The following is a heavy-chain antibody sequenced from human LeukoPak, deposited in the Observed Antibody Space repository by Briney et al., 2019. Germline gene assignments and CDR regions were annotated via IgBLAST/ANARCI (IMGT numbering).Heavy chain of an antibody. CDR2: IYHSGST. CDR3: ARCSGGSCYHDY. Sequence: PSETLSLTCAVSGYSISSGYYWGWTRQPPGKGLEWIGSIYHSGSTYYNPSLKRRVTISVDTPKNQFSLMLRSVTAAHTAVYYCARCSGGSCYHDYWGQGTLVTVSS. V-gene: IGHV4-38-2*01. J-gene: IGHJ4*02. CDR1: GYSISSGYY. D-gene: IGHD2-15*01.